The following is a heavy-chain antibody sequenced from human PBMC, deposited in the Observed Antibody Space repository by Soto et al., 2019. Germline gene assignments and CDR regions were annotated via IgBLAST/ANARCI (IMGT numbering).Heavy chain of an antibody. CDR1: SGSIKTDVW. V-gene: IGHV4-4*02. CDR3: ARDAAVAGETDRFDY. Sequence: SETLSLTCTVSSGSIKTDVWWSWLRRPPGKGLEWIGEIYQNGHTNYNPSLKSRVTMSVDTSKNQFSLMLTLMTAADTAMYYCARDAAVAGETDRFDYWGQGSLVTVSS. D-gene: IGHD6-19*01. J-gene: IGHJ4*02. CDR2: IYQNGHT.